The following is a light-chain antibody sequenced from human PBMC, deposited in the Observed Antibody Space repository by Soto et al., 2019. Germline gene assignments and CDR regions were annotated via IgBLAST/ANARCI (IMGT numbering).Light chain of an antibody. J-gene: IGKJ1*01. V-gene: IGKV3-15*01. CDR1: QSISSN. CDR3: QQYDQWST. Sequence: IVMTPSPSTLSVSPGERATLSCRASQSISSNLAWYQQKVGQAPRLLVYGASIRATGIPARLSGSGSGTEYSLTISSLQSEDFGVYFCQQYDQWSTFGQGTKVDIK. CDR2: GAS.